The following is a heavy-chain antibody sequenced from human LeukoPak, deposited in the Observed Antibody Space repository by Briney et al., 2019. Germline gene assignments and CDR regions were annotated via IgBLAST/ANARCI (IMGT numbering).Heavy chain of an antibody. J-gene: IGHJ4*02. V-gene: IGHV4-59*08. CDR3: ARSYYYGSGSYYNVR. D-gene: IGHD3-10*01. CDR1: GXSISSYY. Sequence: SETLSLTCTVSGXSISSYYWSWIRQPPGKGLEWIGYIYYSGNTNYNPSLKSRVTISVDTSKNHFSLKLSSVTAADTAVYYCARSYYYGSGSYYNVRWGQGTLVTVSS. CDR2: IYYSGNT.